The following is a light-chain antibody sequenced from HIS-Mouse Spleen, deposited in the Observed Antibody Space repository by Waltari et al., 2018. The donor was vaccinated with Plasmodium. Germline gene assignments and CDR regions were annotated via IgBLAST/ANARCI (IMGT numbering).Light chain of an antibody. CDR3: AAWDDSLNGAV. CDR2: SNN. V-gene: IGLV1-44*01. J-gene: IGLJ2*01. CDR1: LSSIGSNT. Sequence: QSVLTQPPSASGTPGQRVTISCSGSLSSIGSNTVNWYQQLPGTDPKHLIYSNNQRPAGCPDRFPGAKSGTSASLAISRLQSEDEADYYCAAWDDSLNGAVFDGGTKLTVL.